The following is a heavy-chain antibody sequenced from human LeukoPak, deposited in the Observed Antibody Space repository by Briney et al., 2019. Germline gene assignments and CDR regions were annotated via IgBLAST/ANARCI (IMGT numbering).Heavy chain of an antibody. V-gene: IGHV3-9*01. CDR2: INWNNDHY. J-gene: IGHJ4*02. CDR1: GFPFDDYV. Sequence: GTSLRLSCVASGFPFDDYVIHWVRQAPGKGLEWVSAINWNNDHYGFADSVKGRFTISRDNAKNSLYLQMNSLRVEDTAVYYCARALSYSYGSMDFWGQGTLVIVSS. CDR3: ARALSYSYGSMDF. D-gene: IGHD5-18*01.